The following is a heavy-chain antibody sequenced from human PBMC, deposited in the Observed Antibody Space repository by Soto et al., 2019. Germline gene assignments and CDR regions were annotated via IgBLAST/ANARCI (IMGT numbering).Heavy chain of an antibody. CDR1: GFTFDDNA. CDR3: VKDQGNYYYYYALDM. CDR2: ISWNGGTL. Sequence: GGSLRLSCAASGFTFDDNAMHWVRQVQGKGLEWVSGISWNGGTLDYADSVKGRFTISRDNAKNSLYLQMNNLRTEDTALYYCVKDQGNYYYYYALDMWGPETTVTASS. V-gene: IGHV3-9*01. J-gene: IGHJ6*02.